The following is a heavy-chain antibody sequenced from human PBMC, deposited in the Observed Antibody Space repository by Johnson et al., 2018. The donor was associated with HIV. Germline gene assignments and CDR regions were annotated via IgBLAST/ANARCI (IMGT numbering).Heavy chain of an antibody. V-gene: IGHV3-30*18. CDR1: GFTFSSYG. Sequence: QVQLVESGGGAVQPGRSLRLSCAASGFTFSSYGMHWVRQAPGKGLEWVAVISYDGSNQYYADSVKGRFTISRDNSKKTLYVQMNSLRVEDTAVYYCAKSTQASIFRESGPYGAFDIWGQGTMVTVSS. CDR3: AKSTQASIFRESGPYGAFDI. CDR2: ISYDGSNQ. J-gene: IGHJ3*02. D-gene: IGHD3-3*02.